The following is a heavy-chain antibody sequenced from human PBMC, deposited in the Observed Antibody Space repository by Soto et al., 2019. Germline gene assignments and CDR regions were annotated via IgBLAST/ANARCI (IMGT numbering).Heavy chain of an antibody. V-gene: IGHV5-51*01. D-gene: IGHD3-22*01. Sequence: PGESLKISCKGSGYSFTSYWIGWVRQMPGKGLEWMGIIYPHDSDTRYSPSFQGQVTISADKSISTAYLQWSSLKASDTAMYYCARRQYYYDTSGYSIVQYDYWGQGTLVTVSS. J-gene: IGHJ4*02. CDR1: GYSFTSYW. CDR2: IYPHDSDT. CDR3: ARRQYYYDTSGYSIVQYDY.